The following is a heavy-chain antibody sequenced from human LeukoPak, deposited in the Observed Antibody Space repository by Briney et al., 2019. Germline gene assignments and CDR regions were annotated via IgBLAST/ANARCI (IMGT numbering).Heavy chain of an antibody. CDR1: NDSVNTHY. CDR3: ASAPKKKAGMASAPPYWFHP. CDR2: IYFSGNT. J-gene: IGHJ5*02. Sequence: SETLSLTCNVTNDSVNTHYWSWIRQSAETGLEWIGHIYFSGNTKYNPSLESRVTISLDRYNKRFSLSLTSETAADAAVYFCASAPKKKAGMASAPPYWFHPGAKEPLVPVPS. D-gene: IGHD3-10*01. V-gene: IGHV4-4*08.